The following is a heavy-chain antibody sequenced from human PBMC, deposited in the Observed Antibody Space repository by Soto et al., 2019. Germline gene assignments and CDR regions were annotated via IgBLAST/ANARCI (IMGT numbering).Heavy chain of an antibody. Sequence: QVQLQESGPGLVKPSETLSLTCSVSGGSISSNYWSWIRQPPGKGLEWIGYIYDSGRTNYNPYLKSRVTISVDTSKNHFSLKLTSVTAADTAVYYCARGGVGATGPIWWFDPWGQEPWSPSPQ. CDR1: GGSISSNY. V-gene: IGHV4-59*01. CDR2: IYDSGRT. CDR3: ARGGVGATGPIWWFDP. J-gene: IGHJ5*02. D-gene: IGHD3-10*01.